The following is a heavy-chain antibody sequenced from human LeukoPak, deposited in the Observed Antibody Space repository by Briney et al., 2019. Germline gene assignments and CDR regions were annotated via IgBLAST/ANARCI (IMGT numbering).Heavy chain of an antibody. CDR3: TTRRWAQEMATIPYYFNY. CDR2: FDPGDGET. J-gene: IGHJ4*02. D-gene: IGHD5-24*01. Sequence: GASVKVSCKVSGYRLSELLFQWVRQAPGKGLQWMVSFDPGDGETLYAQNFQGRVTLTEDASTDTLYMEMASLRFEDTAVYYCTTRRWAQEMATIPYYFNYWGQGTLVTVSS. V-gene: IGHV1-24*01. CDR1: GYRLSELL.